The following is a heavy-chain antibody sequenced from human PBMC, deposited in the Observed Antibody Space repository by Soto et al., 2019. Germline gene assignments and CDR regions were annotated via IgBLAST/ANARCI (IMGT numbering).Heavy chain of an antibody. CDR2: FIPRFGTT. CDR3: AGGRGVYNSGRSQLDS. J-gene: IGHJ4*02. Sequence: QVQLVQSGAEVKKPGSSVRVSCKTSGDSFGKYTVNWVRQAPRQGLEWMGGFIPRFGTTNFAPTLQGRVTITADQSMNTVYMELSSLRSEDTALCYCAGGRGVYNSGRSQLDSWGQGTLGAVAS. V-gene: IGHV1-69*01. CDR1: GDSFGKYT. D-gene: IGHD1-1*01.